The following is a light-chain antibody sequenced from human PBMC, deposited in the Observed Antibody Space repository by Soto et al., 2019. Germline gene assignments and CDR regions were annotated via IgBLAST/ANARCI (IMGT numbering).Light chain of an antibody. V-gene: IGKV3-15*01. CDR1: QSVSSN. Sequence: EIVMTQSPATLSVSPGERVTLSCRASQSVSSNLAWYQQKPGQAPRLLIYGASTRATGIPARFSGSGSGTEFTLTISSLQSEDFAVYYCQQYNNWPGVTFGGGTKVEIK. J-gene: IGKJ4*01. CDR2: GAS. CDR3: QQYNNWPGVT.